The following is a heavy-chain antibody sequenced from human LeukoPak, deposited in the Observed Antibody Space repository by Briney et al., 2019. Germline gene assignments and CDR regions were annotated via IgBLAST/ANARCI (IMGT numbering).Heavy chain of an antibody. D-gene: IGHD5-12*01. J-gene: IGHJ4*02. V-gene: IGHV3-48*03. CDR2: ISSSGSTI. CDR3: AREGYSGYEIEFDY. Sequence: GGSLRLSCAASGFTSSSYEMNWVRQAPGKGLEWVSYISSSGSTIYYADSVKGRFTISRDNAKNSLYLQMNSLRAEDTAVYYCAREGYSGYEIEFDYWGQGTLVTVSS. CDR1: GFTSSSYE.